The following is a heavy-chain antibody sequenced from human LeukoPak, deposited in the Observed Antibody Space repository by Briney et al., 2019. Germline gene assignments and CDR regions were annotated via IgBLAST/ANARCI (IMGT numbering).Heavy chain of an antibody. CDR2: IIPIFGTA. CDR1: GGTFSGYT. J-gene: IGHJ4*02. D-gene: IGHD3-22*01. CDR3: ARGLNYYDSICLGY. V-gene: IGHV1-69*05. Sequence: SVKVSCKASGGTFSGYTINWVRQAPGQGLEWMGGIIPIFGTANYAQKFQGRVTITTDESTSTAYMELSSLTSEDTAVYYCARGLNYYDSICLGYWGQGTLVTVSS.